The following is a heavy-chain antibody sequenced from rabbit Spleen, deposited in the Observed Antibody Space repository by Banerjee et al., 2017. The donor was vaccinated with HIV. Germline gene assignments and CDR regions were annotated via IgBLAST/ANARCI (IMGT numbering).Heavy chain of an antibody. J-gene: IGHJ4*01. V-gene: IGHV1S47*01. CDR3: VRDQANIDGDYGPYYFDL. D-gene: IGHD2-1*01. CDR1: GFDFSSYG. Sequence: QEQLVESGGGLVQPGGSLKLSCKASGFDFSSYGVSWVRQAPGKGLEWIGYIEPIFGNTYYANWVNGRFTISSHNAQNTLYLQLSSLTAADTATYFCVRDQANIDGDYGPYYFDLWGQGTLVTVS. CDR2: IEPIFGNT.